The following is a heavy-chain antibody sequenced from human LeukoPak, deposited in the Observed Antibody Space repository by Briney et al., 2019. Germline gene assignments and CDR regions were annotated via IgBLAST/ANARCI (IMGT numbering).Heavy chain of an antibody. CDR3: ARYSSSGWYAAHFDY. CDR1: GFTFSSYG. V-gene: IGHV3-33*01. J-gene: IGHJ4*02. Sequence: GGSLRLSCAASGFTFSSYGMHWVRQAPGKALEWVAVIWYDGSNKYYADSVKGRFTISRDNSKNTLYLQMNSLRAEDTAVYYCARYSSSGWYAAHFDYWGQGTLVTVYS. D-gene: IGHD6-19*01. CDR2: IWYDGSNK.